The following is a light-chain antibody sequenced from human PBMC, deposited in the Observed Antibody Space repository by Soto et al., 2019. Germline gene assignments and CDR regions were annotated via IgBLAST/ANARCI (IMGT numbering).Light chain of an antibody. CDR1: SSDVGGYNY. CDR2: DVS. J-gene: IGLJ2*01. V-gene: IGLV2-14*01. CDR3: SSYTSSSTPHVV. Sequence: QSVLTQPVSVSGSPGQSITISCTGTSSDVGGYNYVSWYQQHPGKAPKLMIYDVSNRPSGVSNRFSGSKSGNTASLTISGLQAEDEADYYCSSYTSSSTPHVVFGGGTKLTVL.